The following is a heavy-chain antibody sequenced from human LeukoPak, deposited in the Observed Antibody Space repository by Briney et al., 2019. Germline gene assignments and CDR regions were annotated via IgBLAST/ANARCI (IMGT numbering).Heavy chain of an antibody. V-gene: IGHV3-33*01. CDR1: GFTFSSYG. J-gene: IGHJ3*02. D-gene: IGHD3-9*01. CDR2: IWYDGSNK. Sequence: GGSLRLSCAASGFTFSSYGMHWVRQAPGKGLEWVAVIWYDGSNKYYADSVKGRFTISRDNSKNTLYLQMNSLRAEDTAVYYCASSPYYDILTGTHGAFDIWGQGTMVTVSS. CDR3: ASSPYYDILTGTHGAFDI.